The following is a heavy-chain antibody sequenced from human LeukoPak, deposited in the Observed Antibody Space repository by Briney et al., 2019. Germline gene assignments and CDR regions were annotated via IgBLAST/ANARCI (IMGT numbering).Heavy chain of an antibody. Sequence: GSSVKVSCKASGGTFSSYVINWVRQAPGQGLEWMGGIIPIFGTANYAQKFQGRVTITADKSTSTVYMELSSLRSEDTAVYYCAREVHYYDSSGSHWFDPWGQGTLVTVSS. CDR2: IIPIFGTA. V-gene: IGHV1-69*06. CDR1: GGTFSSYV. D-gene: IGHD3-22*01. J-gene: IGHJ5*02. CDR3: AREVHYYDSSGSHWFDP.